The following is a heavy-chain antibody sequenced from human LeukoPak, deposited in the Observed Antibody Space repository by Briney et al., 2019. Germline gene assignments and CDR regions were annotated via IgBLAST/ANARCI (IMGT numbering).Heavy chain of an antibody. CDR2: IHRSWCT. V-gene: IGHV4-31*03. CDR1: GASFNTGDYY. Sequence: PSDTLSLTCIVSGASFNTGDYYWNWIRQHPAKVLEWIGSIHRSWCTYSHPSLKSRVTISVDPSKNHFCLRLPCVTAADSAVYYCARGAPPDAWGQGTLFTVFS. CDR3: ARGAPPDA. J-gene: IGHJ5*02.